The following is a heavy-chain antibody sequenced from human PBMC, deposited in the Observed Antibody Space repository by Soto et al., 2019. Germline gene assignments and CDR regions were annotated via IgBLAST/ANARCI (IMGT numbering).Heavy chain of an antibody. D-gene: IGHD2-2*01. CDR3: ARGIGYCSRINCYSSRRLRFDS. CDR1: GGCLSGYY. Sequence: ETLSLTCVVYGGCLSGYYWTWIRQSPEKGLELIGEVNHSGTTYYNPSLKTRVTISVHTPKNQFSLKMSSVTAAETAVYYCARGIGYCSRINCYSSRRLRFDSWGQGTLVTVSS. V-gene: IGHV4-34*01. J-gene: IGHJ4*02. CDR2: VNHSGTT.